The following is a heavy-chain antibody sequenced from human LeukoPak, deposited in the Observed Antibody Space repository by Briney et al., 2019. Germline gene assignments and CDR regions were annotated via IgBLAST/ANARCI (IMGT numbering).Heavy chain of an antibody. CDR2: ISSCSTYI. J-gene: IGHJ4*02. V-gene: IGHV3-21*01. Sequence: PGGSLRLSCAATGFTFSSYTMQWVRQAPGKGLEWVSSISSCSTYIYYADSVEGRFTISRDNPKNSLYLQMNSLRAEDTAVYYCARDITFDYWGQGTLVTVSS. CDR1: GFTFSSYT. CDR3: ARDITFDY.